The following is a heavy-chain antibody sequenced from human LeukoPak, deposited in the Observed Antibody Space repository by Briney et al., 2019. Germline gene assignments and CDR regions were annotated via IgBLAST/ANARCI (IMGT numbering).Heavy chain of an antibody. V-gene: IGHV4-34*01. J-gene: IGHJ6*02. D-gene: IGHD6-19*01. CDR3: ARGSGVAVGMDV. Sequence: SETLSLTCAVYGESFSAYYGTWIRQPPGKGLEWIGEVNHSGSTKYNPSLKSRVTMSVDTSKNQFSLNLSSVTAADTAVYFCARGSGVAVGMDVWGQGTTVIVSS. CDR2: VNHSGST. CDR1: GESFSAYY.